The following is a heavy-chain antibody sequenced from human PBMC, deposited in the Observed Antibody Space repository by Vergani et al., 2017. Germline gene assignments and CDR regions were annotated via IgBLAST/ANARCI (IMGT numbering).Heavy chain of an antibody. CDR2: IYYSGST. CDR1: GGSISSSSYY. CDR3: ARLKWSSWPYYYYGMDV. J-gene: IGHJ6*02. Sequence: QLQLQESGPGLVKPSETLSLTCTVSGGSISSSSYYWGWIRQPPGKGLEWIGSIYYSGSTYYNPSLNSRVTISVDTSKNQFSLKLSSVTAADTAVYYCARLKWSSWPYYYYGMDVWGQGTTVTVSS. V-gene: IGHV4-39*01. D-gene: IGHD6-13*01.